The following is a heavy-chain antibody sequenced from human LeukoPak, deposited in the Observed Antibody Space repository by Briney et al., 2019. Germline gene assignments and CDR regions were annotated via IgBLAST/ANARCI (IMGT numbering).Heavy chain of an antibody. CDR3: AKDYHWLVDY. CDR2: ISSDGSKK. V-gene: IGHV3-30-3*01. D-gene: IGHD1-1*01. J-gene: IGHJ4*02. CDR1: GFTFSSYA. Sequence: GGSLRLSCAASGFTFSSYALHWVRQAPGKGLEWVAIISSDGSKKYYADSVKGRFTISRDNSKNTLYLQMDSLRGDDTAVYYCAKDYHWLVDYWGQGTLVTVSS.